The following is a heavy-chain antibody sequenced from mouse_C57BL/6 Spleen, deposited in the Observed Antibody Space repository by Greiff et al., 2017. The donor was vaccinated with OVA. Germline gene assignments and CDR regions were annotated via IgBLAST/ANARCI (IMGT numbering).Heavy chain of an antibody. D-gene: IGHD1-2*01. V-gene: IGHV1-52*01. Sequence: QVQLQQPGAELVRPGSSVKLSCKASGYTFTSYWMHWVKQRPIQGLEWIGNIDPSDSETHYNQKFKDKATLTVDKSSSTAYMQLSSLTSEDSAVYYCARVTTAYAMDYWGQGTSVTVSS. CDR2: IDPSDSET. CDR3: ARVTTAYAMDY. CDR1: GYTFTSYW. J-gene: IGHJ4*01.